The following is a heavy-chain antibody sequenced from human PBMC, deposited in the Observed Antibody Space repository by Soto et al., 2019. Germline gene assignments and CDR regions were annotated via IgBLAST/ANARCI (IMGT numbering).Heavy chain of an antibody. CDR2: FSAANGDT. J-gene: IGHJ4*02. V-gene: IGHV1-3*01. CDR1: GYTFSNYA. CDR3: ARGQGSGDYLIDY. D-gene: IGHD3-10*01. Sequence: QVQLVQSGAEVKKPGASVKVSCKASGYTFSNYAMHWVRQAPGQRFGWMGFFSAANGDTKYSQNFQGRVTITRDSSASTDYMELRSLRYEDTALYYCARGQGSGDYLIDYWGQGTLLTVSS.